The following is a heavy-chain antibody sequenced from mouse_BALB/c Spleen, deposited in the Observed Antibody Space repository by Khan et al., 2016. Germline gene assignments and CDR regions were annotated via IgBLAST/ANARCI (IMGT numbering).Heavy chain of an antibody. D-gene: IGHD1-1*01. CDR1: GYTFTDYS. Sequence: QSQLVQSGPELKKPGETVKISCKASGYTFTDYSMHWVKQAPGKGLKWMGWINTETGEPTYADDFKGRFAFSLETSASTAYLQINNLKNEDTATYFCARGHYYGSSYWGQGTLVTVSA. J-gene: IGHJ3*01. CDR3: ARGHYYGSSY. V-gene: IGHV9-2-1*01. CDR2: INTETGEP.